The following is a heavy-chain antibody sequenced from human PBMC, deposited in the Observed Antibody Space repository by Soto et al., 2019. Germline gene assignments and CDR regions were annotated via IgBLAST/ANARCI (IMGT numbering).Heavy chain of an antibody. CDR1: GFTVSNNY. V-gene: IGHV3-53*01. J-gene: IGHJ4*02. Sequence: SLRLSCAASGFTVSNNYMSWVRQAPGKGLEWVSLIYSGGSTFYADSVKGRFTISRDNSKNTLFLQMNSLRAEDTAVYFCATYTSLDYWGQGTLVTV. D-gene: IGHD2-2*02. CDR2: IYSGGST. CDR3: ATYTSLDY.